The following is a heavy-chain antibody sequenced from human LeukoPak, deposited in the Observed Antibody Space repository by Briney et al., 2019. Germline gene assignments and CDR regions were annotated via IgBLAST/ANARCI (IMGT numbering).Heavy chain of an antibody. V-gene: IGHV1-24*01. CDR1: GYTLTELS. CDR2: FDPEDGET. J-gene: IGHJ2*01. D-gene: IGHD3-10*01. CDR3: ASTSLMVRGRHWYFDL. Sequence: GASVKVSCKVSGYTLTELSMHWVRQAPGKGLEWMGGFDPEDGETIYAQKFQGRVTMTEDTSTDTAYMELSSLRSEDTAVYYCASTSLMVRGRHWYFDLWGRGTLVTVSS.